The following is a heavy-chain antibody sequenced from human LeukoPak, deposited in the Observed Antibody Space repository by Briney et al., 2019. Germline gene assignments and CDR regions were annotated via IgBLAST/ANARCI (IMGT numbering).Heavy chain of an antibody. D-gene: IGHD1-7*01. Sequence: PSETLSLTCTVSGASISSYYWRWVRQPPGKGLEWIGYIYTSGSTNYNPSLKSRVTISVDTSKNQFSLKLSSVTAADTAVYYCAATNWNSPHFDYWGQGTLVTVSS. J-gene: IGHJ4*02. V-gene: IGHV4-4*09. CDR1: GASISSYY. CDR3: AATNWNSPHFDY. CDR2: IYTSGST.